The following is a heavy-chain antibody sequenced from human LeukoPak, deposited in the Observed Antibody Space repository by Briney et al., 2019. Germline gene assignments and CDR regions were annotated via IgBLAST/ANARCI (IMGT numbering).Heavy chain of an antibody. V-gene: IGHV4-34*01. CDR1: GGSFSGYY. J-gene: IGHJ5*02. CDR2: INHSGST. Sequence: SETLSLTCAVYGGSFSGYYWSWIRQPPGKGLEWIGEINHSGSTNYNPSLKSRVTISVDTSKNQFSLKLSSVTAADTAVYYCARAPGVPAVINRRFDPWGQGTLVTVSS. CDR3: ARAPGVPAVINRRFDP. D-gene: IGHD2-2*01.